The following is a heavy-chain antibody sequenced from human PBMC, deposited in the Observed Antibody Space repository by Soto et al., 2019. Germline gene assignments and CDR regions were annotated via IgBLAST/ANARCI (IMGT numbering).Heavy chain of an antibody. CDR3: ARDGRADGFFQH. Sequence: PSETLSLTCTVSGGSISSGGYYWSWIRQHPGKGLEWIGYIYYTGSTYYNPSLKSRVTISVDTSKSQFSLRLSSVTAADTAVYFCARDGRADGFFQHWGQGAQVTVSS. CDR2: IYYTGST. CDR1: GGSISSGGYY. V-gene: IGHV4-31*03. J-gene: IGHJ1*01.